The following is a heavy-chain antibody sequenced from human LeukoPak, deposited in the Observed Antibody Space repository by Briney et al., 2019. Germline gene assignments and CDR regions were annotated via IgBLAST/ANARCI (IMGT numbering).Heavy chain of an antibody. CDR2: IYSGGST. V-gene: IGHV3-53*01. CDR3: ARGGGVVPAAIGFGFDP. D-gene: IGHD2-2*01. J-gene: IGHJ5*02. CDR1: GFTVSSNY. Sequence: GGPLRLSCAASGFTVSSNYMSWVRQAPGKGLEWVSVIYSGGSTYYADSVKGRFTISRDNSKNTLYLQMNSLRAEDTAVYYCARGGGVVPAAIGFGFDPWGQGTLVTVSS.